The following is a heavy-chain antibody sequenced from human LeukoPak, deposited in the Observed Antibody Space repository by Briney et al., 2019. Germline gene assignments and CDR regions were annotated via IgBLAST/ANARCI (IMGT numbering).Heavy chain of an antibody. J-gene: IGHJ4*02. V-gene: IGHV3-7*03. Sequence: GGSLRLSCTASGFTFSNAWMSWVRQAPGKGLEWVANIKHDGSEKYYVDSVKGRFTISRDSAKNSLYLQMSSLRAEDTAVYYCARDKPFIAAAGTADYWGQGTLVTVSS. D-gene: IGHD6-13*01. CDR2: IKHDGSEK. CDR1: GFTFSNAW. CDR3: ARDKPFIAAAGTADY.